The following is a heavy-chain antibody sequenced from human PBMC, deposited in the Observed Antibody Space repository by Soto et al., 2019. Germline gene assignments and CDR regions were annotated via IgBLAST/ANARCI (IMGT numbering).Heavy chain of an antibody. CDR1: GGTVRSNNW. J-gene: IGHJ6*02. Sequence: SETLSLTCAVSGGTVRSNNWWFWVRQPPGKGLEWIGEIHHRESTNLNPSLKSRVTISVDRSKNEFSLKVKSVTAADTAVYYCGCRVEDISYDYYGMDVWGQGTTVTVSS. CDR3: GCRVEDISYDYYGMDV. D-gene: IGHD2-15*01. V-gene: IGHV4-4*02. CDR2: IHHREST.